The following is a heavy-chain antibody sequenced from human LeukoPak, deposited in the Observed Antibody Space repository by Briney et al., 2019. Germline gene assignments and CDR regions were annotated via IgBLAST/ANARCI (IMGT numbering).Heavy chain of an antibody. CDR3: ARRFMPTVTTLLSAFDI. CDR2: IYYRGST. Sequence: PSETLSLTCTVSGVSISSGDYYWSWIRQPPGKGLEWIGTIYYRGSTFYNPSLKSRVTLSIDASKNQFSLKLSSVTAADTAVYYCARRFMPTVTTLLSAFDIWGQGTMVTVSS. J-gene: IGHJ3*02. V-gene: IGHV4-39*01. CDR1: GVSISSGDYY. D-gene: IGHD4-17*01.